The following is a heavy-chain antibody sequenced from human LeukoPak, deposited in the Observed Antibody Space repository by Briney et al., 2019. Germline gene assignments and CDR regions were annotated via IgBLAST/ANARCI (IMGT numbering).Heavy chain of an antibody. CDR2: IIPIFGTA. J-gene: IGHJ4*02. D-gene: IGHD6-19*01. CDR1: VGTFSSYG. Sequence: SVKVSCKASVGTFSSYGISWVRQAPGQRLEWMGGIIPIFGTANYAQKFQGRVTITADESTSTAYMELSSLRSEDTAVYYCARRDSSGWYNYFDYWGQGALVTVSS. CDR3: ARRDSSGWYNYFDY. V-gene: IGHV1-69*13.